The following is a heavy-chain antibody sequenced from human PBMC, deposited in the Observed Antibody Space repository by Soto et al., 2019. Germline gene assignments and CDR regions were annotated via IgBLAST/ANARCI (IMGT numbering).Heavy chain of an antibody. V-gene: IGHV4-59*01. J-gene: IGHJ4*02. D-gene: IGHD1-26*01. CDR1: GGSISSYY. CDR3: ARYPGLGAITFFDY. Sequence: SETLSLTCTVSGGSISSYYWSWIRQPPGKGLEWIGYIYCSGSTNYNPSLKSRVTISVDTSKNQFSLKLSSVTAADTAVYYCARYPGLGAITFFDYWGQGTLVTVSS. CDR2: IYCSGST.